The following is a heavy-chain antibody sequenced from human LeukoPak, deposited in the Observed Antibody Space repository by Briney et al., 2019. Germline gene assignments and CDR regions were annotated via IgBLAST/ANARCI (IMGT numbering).Heavy chain of an antibody. J-gene: IGHJ6*03. CDR3: ARDRCSGGRCYSLSVGYMDV. CDR2: ISGSGDNT. D-gene: IGHD2-15*01. CDR1: GFTFSNYA. Sequence: GGSLRLSCAASGFTFSNYAMSWVRQAPGKGLEWVSAISGSGDNTYYADSVKGRFTISRDNAKNSLYLQMNSLRAEDTALYYCARDRCSGGRCYSLSVGYMDVWGKGTTVTVSS. V-gene: IGHV3-23*01.